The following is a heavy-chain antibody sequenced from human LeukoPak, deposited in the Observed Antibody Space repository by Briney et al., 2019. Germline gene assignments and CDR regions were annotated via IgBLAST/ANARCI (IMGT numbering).Heavy chain of an antibody. CDR1: GFTFSSYG. D-gene: IGHD2-15*01. J-gene: IGHJ6*03. Sequence: PGGSLRLSCGASGFTFSSYGMHWVRQAPGKGLEWVAVIWYDGSNKYYADSVKGRFTISRDNSKNTLYLQMNSLRAEDTAVYYCASNTRYYYYMDVWGKGTTVTVSS. CDR3: ASNTRYYYYMDV. V-gene: IGHV3-33*01. CDR2: IWYDGSNK.